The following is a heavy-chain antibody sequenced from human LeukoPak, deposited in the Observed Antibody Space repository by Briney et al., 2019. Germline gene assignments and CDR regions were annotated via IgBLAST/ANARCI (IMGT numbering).Heavy chain of an antibody. V-gene: IGHV3-7*03. CDR3: ARDWDWSGPAAGY. CDR2: IKQDGSEK. CDR1: GFTFSSYW. D-gene: IGHD3-3*01. Sequence: PGGSLRLSCAASGFTFSSYWMSWVRQAPGKGLEWVANIKQDGSEKYYVDSVKGRFTISRDNAKNSLYLQMNSLRAEDTALYYCARDWDWSGPAAGYWGQGTLVTVSS. J-gene: IGHJ4*02.